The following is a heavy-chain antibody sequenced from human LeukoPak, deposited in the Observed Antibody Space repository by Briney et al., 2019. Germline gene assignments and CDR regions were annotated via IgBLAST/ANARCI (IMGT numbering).Heavy chain of an antibody. CDR3: AKTQGYYDC. CDR2: IGVGGTA. CDR1: GFTFSSYG. J-gene: IGHJ4*02. Sequence: GGSLRLSCAASGFTFSSYGMNWVRQAPGKGLEWVSGIGVGGTAYYADSVKGRFTISRDTSKNTLYLQMNSLRVEDTAVYYCAKTQGYYDCWGQGTLVTVSS. V-gene: IGHV3-23*01. D-gene: IGHD3-22*01.